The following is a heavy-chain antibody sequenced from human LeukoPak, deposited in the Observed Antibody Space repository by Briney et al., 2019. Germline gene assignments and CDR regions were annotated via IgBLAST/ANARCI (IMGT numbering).Heavy chain of an antibody. D-gene: IGHD2-21*02. CDR3: AKLGALVTPSATTNYYHLDV. J-gene: IGHJ6*03. Sequence: GESLKISCRGSGYSFNTNWIGWVRQRPGKGLEWMGIIYADDSDTKYSPSFRGQVTISVDKSISTTYLQWSGLKASDTAIYYCAKLGALVTPSATTNYYHLDVWGKGTTLTVSS. CDR1: GYSFNTNW. CDR2: IYADDSDT. V-gene: IGHV5-51*01.